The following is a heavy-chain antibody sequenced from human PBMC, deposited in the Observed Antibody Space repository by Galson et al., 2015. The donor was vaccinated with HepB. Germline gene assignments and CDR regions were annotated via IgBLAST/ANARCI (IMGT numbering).Heavy chain of an antibody. D-gene: IGHD3-22*01. V-gene: IGHV3-30*18. CDR2: ISYDGSNK. CDR3: AKVFYDSSGYALGAFDI. J-gene: IGHJ3*02. CDR1: GFTFSSYG. Sequence: SLRLSCAASGFTFSSYGMHWVRQAPGKGLEWVAVISYDGSNKYYADSVKGRFTISRDNSKNTLYLQMNSLRAEDTAVYYCAKVFYDSSGYALGAFDIWGQGTMVTVSS.